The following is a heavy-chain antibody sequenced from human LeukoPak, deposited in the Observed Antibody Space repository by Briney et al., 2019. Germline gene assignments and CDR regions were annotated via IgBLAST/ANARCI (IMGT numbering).Heavy chain of an antibody. D-gene: IGHD5-24*01. Sequence: GGSLRLSCAASGFTFSSYSMNWVRQAPGKGLEWVSSISSSSSYIYYADSVKGRFTISRDNAKNSLYLQMNSLRAEDTAVYYCASGMATTPRRCAFDIWGQGTMVTVSS. CDR2: ISSSSSYI. J-gene: IGHJ3*02. CDR1: GFTFSSYS. V-gene: IGHV3-21*01. CDR3: ASGMATTPRRCAFDI.